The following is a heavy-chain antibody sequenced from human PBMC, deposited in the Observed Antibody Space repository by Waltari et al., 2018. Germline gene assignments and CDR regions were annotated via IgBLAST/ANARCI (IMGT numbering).Heavy chain of an antibody. V-gene: IGHV1-2*02. D-gene: IGHD6-19*01. CDR2: INPNSGGT. CDR3: ARDLSRGYSSGWYSDY. CDR1: GYTFTGYY. J-gene: IGHJ4*02. Sequence: QVQLVQSGAEVKKPGASVKVSCKASGYTFTGYYMHWVRQAPGQGLEWMGWINPNSGGTNYAQKFQGRVTMTRDTSISTAYMELSRLRSDDTAVYYCARDLSRGYSSGWYSDYWGQGTLVTVSS.